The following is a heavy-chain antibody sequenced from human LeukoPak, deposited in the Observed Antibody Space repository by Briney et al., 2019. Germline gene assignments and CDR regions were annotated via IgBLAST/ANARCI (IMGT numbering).Heavy chain of an antibody. CDR2: ISSSSSYI. D-gene: IGHD3-22*01. J-gene: IGHJ4*02. CDR1: GFTFSSYS. V-gene: IGHV3-21*01. Sequence: GGSLRLSCAASGFTFSSYSMNWVRQAPGKGLEWVSSISSSSSYIYYADSVKGRFTISRDNAKNSLYLQMNSLRAEDTAVYYCARGDSSGYLLDYWGQGTLVTVSS. CDR3: ARGDSSGYLLDY.